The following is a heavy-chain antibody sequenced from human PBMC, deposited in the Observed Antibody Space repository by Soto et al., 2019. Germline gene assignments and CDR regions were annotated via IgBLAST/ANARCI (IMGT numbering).Heavy chain of an antibody. CDR3: AREGENDILTGWSDYYGMDV. CDR2: IYYSGST. D-gene: IGHD3-9*01. J-gene: IGHJ6*02. V-gene: IGHV4-30-4*01. CDR1: GGSISSYY. Sequence: PSETLSLTCTVSGGSISSYYWSWIRQPPGKGLEWIGYIYYSGSTYYNPSLKSRVTISVDTSKNQFSLKLSSVTAADTAVYYCAREGENDILTGWSDYYGMDVWGQGTTVTVSS.